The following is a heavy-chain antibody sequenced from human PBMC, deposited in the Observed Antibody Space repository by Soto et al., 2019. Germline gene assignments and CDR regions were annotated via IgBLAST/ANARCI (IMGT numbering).Heavy chain of an antibody. CDR1: GGTFSDFT. V-gene: IGHV1-69*01. Sequence: QVQLVQSGAEVRKPGSSVKVSCRASGGTFSDFTVTWVGRAPGQGLEWMGGIIPILEATKYAQPLQDRVTCTADESTITIFMELSSLRADDTAVYFCATTYCGNDSQPNRAFYYFGWDVWGQGTTVTVSS. CDR3: ATTYCGNDSQPNRAFYYFGWDV. J-gene: IGHJ6*02. D-gene: IGHD2-21*01. CDR2: IIPILEAT.